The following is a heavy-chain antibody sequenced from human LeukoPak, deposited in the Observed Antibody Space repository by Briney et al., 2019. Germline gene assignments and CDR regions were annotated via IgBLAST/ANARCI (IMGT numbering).Heavy chain of an antibody. V-gene: IGHV3-23*01. CDR2: ISGSDDST. Sequence: PGGSLRLSCAASGLTFSSYAMTWVRQAPGKGLEWVSVISGSDDSTYYADSVKGRFTISRDNSKNTLYLQMNSLRAEDTAVYYCAKGVYCSSTSCPDYYYSYYMDVWGKGTTVTVSS. D-gene: IGHD2-2*01. CDR3: AKGVYCSSTSCPDYYYSYYMDV. J-gene: IGHJ6*03. CDR1: GLTFSSYA.